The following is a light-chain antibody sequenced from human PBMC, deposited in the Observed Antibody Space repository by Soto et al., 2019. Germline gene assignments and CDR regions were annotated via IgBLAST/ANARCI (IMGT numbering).Light chain of an antibody. J-gene: IGKJ5*01. CDR1: QYINTR. Sequence: IAFTQSPATLYTATGDSITIYSRASQYINTRLAWYQHRPGQAPRLLIYQTSLRAAGIPARFSASGSGTDFTLTISDVQPEDFAVYYCQQSINRPITFGQGTRLEIK. CDR3: QQSINRPIT. V-gene: IGKV3-11*01. CDR2: QTS.